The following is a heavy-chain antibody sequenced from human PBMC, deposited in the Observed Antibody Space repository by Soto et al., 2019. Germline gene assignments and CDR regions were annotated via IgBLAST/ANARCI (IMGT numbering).Heavy chain of an antibody. V-gene: IGHV4-39*01. J-gene: IGHJ4*02. Sequence: QLQLQESGPGLVKPSETLSLTCTVSGGSISSSDYYWGWIRQPPGKGLEWIGSIHYSGTTYYNPSLKRRVTISVDTSKNQFSLKLTSVTAADTAVYYCARRGSASYWIDYWGQGTLVTVSS. D-gene: IGHD3-10*01. CDR2: IHYSGTT. CDR1: GGSISSSDYY. CDR3: ARRGSASYWIDY.